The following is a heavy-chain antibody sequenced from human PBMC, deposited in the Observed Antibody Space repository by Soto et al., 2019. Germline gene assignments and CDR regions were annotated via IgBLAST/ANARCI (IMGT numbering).Heavy chain of an antibody. J-gene: IGHJ6*02. V-gene: IGHV4-59*01. CDR2: IYYSGST. Sequence: SETLSLTCTVSGGSISSYYWSWIRQPSGKGLEWIGYIYYSGSTNYNPSLKSRVTISVDTSKNQFSLKLSSVTAADTAVYYCARGTSRYNSIAAARRYYGMDVWGQGTTVTVSS. CDR1: GGSISSYY. CDR3: ARGTSRYNSIAAARRYYGMDV. D-gene: IGHD6-13*01.